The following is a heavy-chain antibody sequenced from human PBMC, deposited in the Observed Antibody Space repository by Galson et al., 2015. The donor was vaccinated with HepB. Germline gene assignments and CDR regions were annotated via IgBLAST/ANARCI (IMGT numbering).Heavy chain of an antibody. CDR1: GFVFGAHG. V-gene: IGHV3-30*03. CDR3: VLIELPDD. J-gene: IGHJ6*04. Sequence: SLRLSCAASGFVFGAHGMHWVRQAPGKGLEWVAVISDDGSKDIYAQSVTGRFTISRDNSKNMLSLQMNNLRLEDTALYYCVLIELPDDWGKGTAVAVSP. CDR2: ISDDGSKD. D-gene: IGHD2-15*01.